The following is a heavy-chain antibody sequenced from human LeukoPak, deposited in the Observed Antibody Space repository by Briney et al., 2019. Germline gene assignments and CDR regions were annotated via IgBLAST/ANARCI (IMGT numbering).Heavy chain of an antibody. CDR1: GFIFSSYH. CDR2: ISSSSSTI. J-gene: IGHJ4*02. Sequence: PGGSLRLSCAASGFIFSSYHMNWVRQAPGKGLEWVSYISSSSSTIHYADSVKGRFTISRDNAKNSLYLQMNSLRDGDTAVYYCADLEGWRGYWGQGTLVTVSS. D-gene: IGHD3-3*01. CDR3: ADLEGWRGY. V-gene: IGHV3-48*02.